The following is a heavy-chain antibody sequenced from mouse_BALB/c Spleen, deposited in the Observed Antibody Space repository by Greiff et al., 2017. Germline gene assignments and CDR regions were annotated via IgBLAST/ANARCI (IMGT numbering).Heavy chain of an antibody. CDR2: IYPSDSYT. V-gene: IGHV1-69*02. CDR3: TREGNAY. CDR1: GYTFTSYW. Sequence: VQLQQSGAELVRPGASVKLSCKASGYTFTSYWINWVKQRPGQGLEWIGNIYPSDSYTTYNQKFKDKATLTVDKSSSTAYMQLSSPTSEDSAVYYCTREGNAYWRQGTLVTVSA. J-gene: IGHJ3*01.